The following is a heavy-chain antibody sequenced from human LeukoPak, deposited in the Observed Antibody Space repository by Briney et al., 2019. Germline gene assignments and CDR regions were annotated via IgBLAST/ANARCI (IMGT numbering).Heavy chain of an antibody. D-gene: IGHD3-22*01. CDR1: GFTFDDYA. V-gene: IGHV3-9*03. Sequence: GGSLRLSCAASGFTFDDYAMHWVRQAPGKGLEWVSGISWNSGSIGYADSVKGRFTISRDNAKNSLYLQMNSLRAEDMALYYCAKGLSYDSSGYYAFDIWGQGTMVTVSS. J-gene: IGHJ3*02. CDR3: AKGLSYDSSGYYAFDI. CDR2: ISWNSGSI.